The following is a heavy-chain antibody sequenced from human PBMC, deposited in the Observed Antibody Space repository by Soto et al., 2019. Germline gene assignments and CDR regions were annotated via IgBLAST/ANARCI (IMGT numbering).Heavy chain of an antibody. Sequence: GGSLRLSCAASGFTFSSYSMNWVRQAPGKGLEWVSYISSSSSTIYYADSVKGRFTISRDNAKNSLYLQMNSLRDEDTAVYYCASWYYYDSSGYYYVRYFQHWGQGTLVTVSS. CDR2: ISSSSSTI. V-gene: IGHV3-48*02. D-gene: IGHD3-22*01. J-gene: IGHJ1*01. CDR3: ASWYYYDSSGYYYVRYFQH. CDR1: GFTFSSYS.